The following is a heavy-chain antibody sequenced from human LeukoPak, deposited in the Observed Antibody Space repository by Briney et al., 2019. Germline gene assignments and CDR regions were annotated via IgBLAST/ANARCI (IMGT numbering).Heavy chain of an antibody. CDR2: VNGSSSDT. CDR1: GFTFSDYY. J-gene: IGHJ5*02. CDR3: ARRGTTYCTVDSCHPNWFDP. D-gene: IGHD2-15*01. Sequence: PGGSLRLSCAASGFTFSDYYMTWIRQAPGRGLEWISYVNGSSSDTNYADSVRGRFTISRDNAKNSLYLLMNSLRVEDTAVYYCARRGTTYCTVDSCHPNWFDPWGQGTLVTVSS. V-gene: IGHV3-11*03.